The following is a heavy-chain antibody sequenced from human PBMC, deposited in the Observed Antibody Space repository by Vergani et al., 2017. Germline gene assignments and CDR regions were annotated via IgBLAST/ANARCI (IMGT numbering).Heavy chain of an antibody. D-gene: IGHD6-13*01. Sequence: QVQLVQSGAEVKKPGASVTVSCKASGGTFSSYAISWVRQAPGQGLEWLGGISPIFGTANDAQKFQGRVTIPADESTSTAYMELSSLRSEDTAVYYCAITSPDIAAAGTYYYYMDVWGKGTTVTVSS. J-gene: IGHJ6*03. CDR3: AITSPDIAAAGTYYYYMDV. CDR2: ISPIFGTA. V-gene: IGHV1-69*01. CDR1: GGTFSSYA.